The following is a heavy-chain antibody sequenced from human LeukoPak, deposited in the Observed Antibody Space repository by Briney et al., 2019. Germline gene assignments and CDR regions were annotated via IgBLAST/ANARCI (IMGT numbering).Heavy chain of an antibody. CDR3: AKVNGDHDDHGSKWYFDL. CDR1: GLSFDDYA. D-gene: IGHD3-16*01. CDR2: ISWNSRSI. V-gene: IGHV3-9*01. J-gene: IGHJ2*01. Sequence: QPGRSLRLSCAASGLSFDDYAMHWVRQAPGKGLEWVSGISWNSRSIVCADSVKGRFTISRDNAKNSLYLQMNSLRAEDTALYYCAKVNGDHDDHGSKWYFDLWGRGTLVTVSS.